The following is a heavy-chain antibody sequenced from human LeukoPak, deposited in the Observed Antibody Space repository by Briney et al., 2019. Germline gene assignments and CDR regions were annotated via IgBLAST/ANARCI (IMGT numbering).Heavy chain of an antibody. CDR1: GFTFSSYW. D-gene: IGHD1-14*01. V-gene: IGHV3-7*01. Sequence: PGGSLRLSCAASGFTFSSYWMSWVRQAPGKGLEWVANIKQDGSETYYVDSVKGRFTISRDNAKNSLYLQMSSLRAEDTAVYYCARDFPDHTGYYYYMDVWGKGTTVTVSS. CDR2: IKQDGSET. CDR3: ARDFPDHTGYYYYMDV. J-gene: IGHJ6*03.